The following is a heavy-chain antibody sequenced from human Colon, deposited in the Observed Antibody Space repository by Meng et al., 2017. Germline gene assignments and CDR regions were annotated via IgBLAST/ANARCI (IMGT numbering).Heavy chain of an antibody. CDR1: GFTFSSYG. D-gene: IGHD3-22*01. J-gene: IGHJ4*02. CDR2: IWYDGSNK. V-gene: IGHV3-30*02. CDR3: ARDYNDGSGRFDY. Sequence: GESLKISCAASGFTFSSYGMHWVRQAPGKGLEWVALIWYDGSNKYYEDSVKGRFTISRDNSLNTLYLQMNSLRAEDTAVYYCARDYNDGSGRFDYWGQGTLVTVSS.